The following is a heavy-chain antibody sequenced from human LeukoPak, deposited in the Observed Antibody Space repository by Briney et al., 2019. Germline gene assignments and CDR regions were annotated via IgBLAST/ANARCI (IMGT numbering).Heavy chain of an antibody. J-gene: IGHJ6*02. Sequence: PGGSLTLSCAASGFTFSSYAMHWVRQAPGKGLEWVAVISYDGSNKYYADSVKGRFTISRDNSKNTLYLQMNSLRAEDTAVYYCAREEVDTAMVLTDYYYYGMDVWGQGTTVTVSS. V-gene: IGHV3-30*04. CDR3: AREEVDTAMVLTDYYYYGMDV. D-gene: IGHD5-18*01. CDR2: ISYDGSNK. CDR1: GFTFSSYA.